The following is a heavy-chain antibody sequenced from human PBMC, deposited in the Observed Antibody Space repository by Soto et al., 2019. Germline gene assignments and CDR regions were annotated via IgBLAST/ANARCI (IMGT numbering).Heavy chain of an antibody. CDR3: ARDINNADLGY. CDR2: IYYSWST. D-gene: IGHD1-1*01. V-gene: IGHV4-59*01. Sequence: SETLCLTCTVSGGPIRAYYWTWIRQPPGKGPEWIGYIYYSWSTKYKPSLKSRVSMSIDTSKNQFFLNLRPVSAAYTAVYYCARDINNADLGYWGQGALVTVSS. CDR1: GGPIRAYY. J-gene: IGHJ4*02.